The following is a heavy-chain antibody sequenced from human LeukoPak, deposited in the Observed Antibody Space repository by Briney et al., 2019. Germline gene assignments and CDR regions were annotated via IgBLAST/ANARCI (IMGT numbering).Heavy chain of an antibody. Sequence: PSETLSLTCAVYGGSFSGYYWSWIRQPPGKGLEWIGEINHSGSTNYNPSLKSRVTISVDTSKNQFSLKLSSVTAADTAVYYCARTGLEFTIDYWGQGTLVTVSS. CDR2: INHSGST. V-gene: IGHV4-34*01. J-gene: IGHJ4*02. D-gene: IGHD7-27*01. CDR1: GGSFSGYY. CDR3: ARTGLEFTIDY.